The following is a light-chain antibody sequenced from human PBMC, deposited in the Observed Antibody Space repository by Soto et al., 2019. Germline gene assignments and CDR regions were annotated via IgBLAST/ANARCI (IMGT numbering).Light chain of an antibody. CDR3: AAYTTSSTLV. V-gene: IGLV2-14*03. CDR1: SGDVGAFDY. J-gene: IGLJ3*02. Sequence: QSALTQPASVSGSPGQSITISCAGTSGDVGAFDYVSWYQHHPGKVPKLMIYDVSDRPSGVSTRFSGSKSANMASLTISGVQADDEADYYCAAYTTSSTLVFGGGTKLTVL. CDR2: DVS.